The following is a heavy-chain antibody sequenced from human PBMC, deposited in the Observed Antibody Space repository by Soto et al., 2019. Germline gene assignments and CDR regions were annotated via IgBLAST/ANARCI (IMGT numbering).Heavy chain of an antibody. D-gene: IGHD6-19*01. Sequence: QVHLVQSGAEVKKPGASVKVSCKASGYTFTSYYIHWVRQAPGQGLEWMGIITPSGGSTIYAQKFQGRVTMTRDTSTSTVYMELSSLRSDYTAVYRCASVAAVAGVSNWFAPWGQGTLVTVSS. CDR2: ITPSGGST. CDR3: ASVAAVAGVSNWFAP. J-gene: IGHJ5*02. CDR1: GYTFTSYY. V-gene: IGHV1-46*01.